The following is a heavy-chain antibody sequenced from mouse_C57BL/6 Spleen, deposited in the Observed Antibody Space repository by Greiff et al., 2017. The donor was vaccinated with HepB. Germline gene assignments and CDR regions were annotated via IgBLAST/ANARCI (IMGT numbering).Heavy chain of an antibody. V-gene: IGHV5-9-1*02. D-gene: IGHD1-1*01. CDR1: GFTFSSYA. J-gene: IGHJ3*01. Sequence: EVQLVESGEGLVKPGGSLKLSCAASGFTFSSYAMSWVRQTPEKRLEWVAYISSGGDYIYYADTVKGRFTISRDNARHTLYLQMSSLKSEDTAMYYCTRDEDGSSLFAYWGQGTLVTVSA. CDR3: TRDEDGSSLFAY. CDR2: ISSGGDYI.